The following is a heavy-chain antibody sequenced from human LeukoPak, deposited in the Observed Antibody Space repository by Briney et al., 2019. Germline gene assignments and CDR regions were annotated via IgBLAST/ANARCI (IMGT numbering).Heavy chain of an antibody. CDR1: GFTFSNYA. V-gene: IGHV3-23*01. D-gene: IGHD3-10*01. CDR3: AKGPGYYYGSGSNYFDY. Sequence: PGGSLRLSCAASGFTFSNYAMSWVRQAPGKGLEWVSTTIGSGGSSYYADSLRGRFTISRDNSKNTLYLQMNSLRAEETAIYYCAKGPGYYYGSGSNYFDYWGQGTLVTVSS. CDR2: TIGSGGSS. J-gene: IGHJ4*02.